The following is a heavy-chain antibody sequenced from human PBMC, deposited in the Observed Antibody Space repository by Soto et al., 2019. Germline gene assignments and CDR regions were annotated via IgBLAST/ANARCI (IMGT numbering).Heavy chain of an antibody. J-gene: IGHJ4*02. CDR3: ARIYMITFGGVIPRPPV. CDR1: GYTFTSYD. Sequence: QVQLVQSGAEVKKPGASVKVSCKASGYTFTSYDINWVRQATGQGLEWMGWMNPNSGNTGYAQKFKGRVTMTRNTSISTAYRELRSLRSEDTAVYYCARIYMITFGGVIPRPPVWGQGTLVTVSS. V-gene: IGHV1-8*01. D-gene: IGHD3-16*02. CDR2: MNPNSGNT.